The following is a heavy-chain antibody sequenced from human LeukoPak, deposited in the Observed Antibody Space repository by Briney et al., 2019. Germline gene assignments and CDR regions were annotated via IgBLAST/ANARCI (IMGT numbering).Heavy chain of an antibody. V-gene: IGHV4-39*01. J-gene: IGHJ6*03. CDR3: ARLYYYYYYMDV. CDR1: DGSISSSSYY. CDR2: IYYSGST. Sequence: SETLSLTCTVSDGSISSSSYYWGWIRQPPGKGLEWIGTIYYSGSTYYSPSLKSRVTISVDTSQNQFSLTVNSVTAADTAVYYCARLYYYYYYMDVWGKGTTVTVSS.